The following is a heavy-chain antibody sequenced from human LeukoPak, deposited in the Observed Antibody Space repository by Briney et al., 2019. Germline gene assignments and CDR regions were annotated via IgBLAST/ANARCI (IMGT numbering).Heavy chain of an antibody. J-gene: IGHJ4*02. CDR1: GFTFSSYA. D-gene: IGHD6-19*01. CDR2: ISYDGSNK. CDR3: ARDLIWDMAVAYCFDY. V-gene: IGHV3-30-3*01. Sequence: QSGGSLRLSCAASGFTFSSYAMHWVRQAPGKGLEWVAVISYDGSNKYYADSVKGRFTISRDNSKNTLYLQMNSLRAEDTAVYYCARDLIWDMAVAYCFDYWGQGTLVTVSS.